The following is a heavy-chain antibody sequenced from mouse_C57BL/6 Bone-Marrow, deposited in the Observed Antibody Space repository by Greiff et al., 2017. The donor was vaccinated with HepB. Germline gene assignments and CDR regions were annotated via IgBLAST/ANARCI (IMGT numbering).Heavy chain of an antibody. J-gene: IGHJ3*01. D-gene: IGHD2-3*01. Sequence: EVKVVESGGDLVKPGGSLKLSCAASGFTFSSYGMSWVRPTPDKRLGWVATISSGGSYNYYPDSVKGRFTISRDNAKNTLYLQMTSLKSEDTAMYYCAGRWLLTWFAYWGQGTLVTVSA. CDR1: GFTFSSYG. V-gene: IGHV5-6*02. CDR2: ISSGGSYN. CDR3: AGRWLLTWFAY.